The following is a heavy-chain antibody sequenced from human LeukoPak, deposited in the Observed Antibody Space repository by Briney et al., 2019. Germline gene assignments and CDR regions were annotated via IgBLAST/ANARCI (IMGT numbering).Heavy chain of an antibody. CDR1: GYSISSGYY. Sequence: SETLSLTCAVSGYSISSGYYWGWIRQPPGKGLEWIGSIYHSGSTYYNPSLKSRVTISVDTSKNQFSLKLSSVTAADTAVYYCARRGATTIYMDVWGKGTTVTVSS. D-gene: IGHD1-26*01. CDR3: ARRGATTIYMDV. V-gene: IGHV4-38-2*01. CDR2: IYHSGST. J-gene: IGHJ6*03.